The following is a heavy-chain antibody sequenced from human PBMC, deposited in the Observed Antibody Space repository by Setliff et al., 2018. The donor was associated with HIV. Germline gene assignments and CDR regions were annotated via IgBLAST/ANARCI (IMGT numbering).Heavy chain of an antibody. CDR3: ARHRYYDILFDP. D-gene: IGHD3-9*01. Sequence: PSETLSLTCTVSGGSISNYYWSWIRQPPGKGLEWIGYIYYSGSTNYNPSLKSRVTILVDSSRNQFSLRLSSVTAADTAVYYCARHRYYDILFDPWGQGTLVTVLL. CDR1: GGSISNYY. CDR2: IYYSGST. J-gene: IGHJ5*02. V-gene: IGHV4-59*08.